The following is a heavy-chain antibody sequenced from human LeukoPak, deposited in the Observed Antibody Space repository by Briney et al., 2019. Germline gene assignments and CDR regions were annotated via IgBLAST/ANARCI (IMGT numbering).Heavy chain of an antibody. CDR1: GGSISSSNW. Sequence: SGTLSLTCAVSGGSISSSNWWSWVRQSPGTGLEWIGEIYHSGTTKYNPSLESRVTISLDMSNNQFFLDLTSVTAADTAVYYCANKVYCSRTSCYPAGYWGQGILVTVSS. V-gene: IGHV4-4*02. D-gene: IGHD2-2*01. CDR3: ANKVYCSRTSCYPAGY. J-gene: IGHJ4*02. CDR2: IYHSGTT.